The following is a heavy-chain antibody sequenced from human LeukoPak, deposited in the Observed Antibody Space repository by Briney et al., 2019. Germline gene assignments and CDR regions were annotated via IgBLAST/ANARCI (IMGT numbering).Heavy chain of an antibody. D-gene: IGHD4-17*01. CDR3: ARDWFDGDYDRFDY. J-gene: IGHJ4*02. V-gene: IGHV3-7*03. Sequence: PGGSLRPSCAASGFTFSSYWMSWFRQAPGKGLEWAANIKQDGSQKFSVDSVKGRFTISRDNAKNSLYLQMNSLRVEDTAVYYCARDWFDGDYDRFDYWGQGTLVTVSS. CDR2: IKQDGSQK. CDR1: GFTFSSYW.